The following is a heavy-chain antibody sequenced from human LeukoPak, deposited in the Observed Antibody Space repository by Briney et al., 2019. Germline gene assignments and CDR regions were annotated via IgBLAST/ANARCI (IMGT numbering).Heavy chain of an antibody. D-gene: IGHD5-18*01. V-gene: IGHV3-21*01. CDR2: ISSSSSYI. Sequence: GGSLRLSCTASGFTFSSYSMNWVRQAPGKGLEWVSSISSSSSYIYYADSVKGRFTISRDNAKNSLYLQMNSLRPEDAAVYYCARGATAMVSFYFDFWGQGSLVTVSS. CDR3: ARGATAMVSFYFDF. CDR1: GFTFSSYS. J-gene: IGHJ4*02.